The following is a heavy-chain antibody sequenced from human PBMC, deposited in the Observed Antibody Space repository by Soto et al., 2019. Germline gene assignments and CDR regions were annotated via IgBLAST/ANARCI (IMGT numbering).Heavy chain of an antibody. CDR1: GFTFSNAW. D-gene: IGHD3-10*01. CDR3: TTDLDGFGESHFDY. V-gene: IGHV3-15*07. CDR2: IKSKTDGGTT. J-gene: IGHJ4*02. Sequence: EVQLVESGGGLVKPGGSLRLSCAASGFTFSNAWMNWVRRAPGKGLEWVGRIKSKTDGGTTDYAAPVKGRFTISRDDSKNTLYLQMNSLKTEDTAVYYCTTDLDGFGESHFDYWGQGTLVTVSS.